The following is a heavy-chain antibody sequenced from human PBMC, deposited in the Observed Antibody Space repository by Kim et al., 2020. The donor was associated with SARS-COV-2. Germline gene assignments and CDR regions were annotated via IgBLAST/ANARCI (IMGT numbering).Heavy chain of an antibody. CDR3: ARAWDIGPSADS. V-gene: IGHV4-4*02. Sequence: SETLSLTCTVSIGSINSHHWWTWVRQAPGRGLEWLGEIHLSVDTNYNPSLRGRVSMAVDKSKHQFSLNLKSVSAADTAVYFCARAWDIGPSADSWGQGTLVTVS. J-gene: IGHJ4*02. CDR1: IGSINSHHW. D-gene: IGHD1-26*01. CDR2: IHLSVDT.